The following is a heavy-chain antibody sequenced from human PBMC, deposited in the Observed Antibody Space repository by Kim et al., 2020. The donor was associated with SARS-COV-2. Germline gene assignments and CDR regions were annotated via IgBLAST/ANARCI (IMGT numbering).Heavy chain of an antibody. J-gene: IGHJ6*02. CDR2: IYTSGST. V-gene: IGHV4-4*07. Sequence: SETLSLTCTVSGGSISSYYWSWIRQPAGKGLEWIGRIYTSGSTNYNPSLKSRVTMSVDTSKNKFSLKLSSVTAADTAVYYCARGSLWFGEFTGTSYYYYGMDVWGQGTTVTVSS. CDR1: GGSISSYY. D-gene: IGHD3-10*01. CDR3: ARGSLWFGEFTGTSYYYYGMDV.